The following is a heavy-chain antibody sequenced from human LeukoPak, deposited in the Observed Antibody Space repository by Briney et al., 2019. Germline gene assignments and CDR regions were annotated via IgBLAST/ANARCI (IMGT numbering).Heavy chain of an antibody. J-gene: IGHJ5*02. V-gene: IGHV4-59*01. Sequence: SETLSPTCTVSGGSISSYYWSWIQQPPGKGLEWIGYISYSGSTNFNPSLKSRVTISVDTSKNQFSLKLSSVTAADTAVYYCAREGTAGTNLNWFDPWGQGTLVTVSS. CDR3: AREGTAGTNLNWFDP. CDR2: ISYSGST. CDR1: GGSISSYY. D-gene: IGHD1-1*01.